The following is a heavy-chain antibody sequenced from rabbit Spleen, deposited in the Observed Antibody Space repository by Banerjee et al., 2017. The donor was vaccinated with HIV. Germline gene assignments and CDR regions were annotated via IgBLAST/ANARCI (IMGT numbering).Heavy chain of an antibody. Sequence: KETGGGLVQPGGSLTLTCTASGFSFSSSDYMCWVRQAPGKGLEWIACIVGSNSGFTYSATWAKGRFTCSKTSSTTVTLQMTSLTVADTATYFCARDTGSSFSSYGMDLWGQGTLSPS. CDR1: GFSFSSSDY. J-gene: IGHJ6*01. D-gene: IGHD8-1*01. CDR3: ARDTGSSFSSYGMDL. V-gene: IGHV1S40*01. CDR2: IVGSNSGFT.